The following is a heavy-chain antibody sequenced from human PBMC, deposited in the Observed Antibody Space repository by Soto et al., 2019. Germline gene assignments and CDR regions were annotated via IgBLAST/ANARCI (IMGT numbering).Heavy chain of an antibody. CDR3: ARHGFGSRHGLVDV. Sequence: QVQLQESGPGLVKPSETLSLTCTVSGGSITNYYCRWFRQPPGKGLEWIGYIQYSGYAAYNLSLKRRVTMSMDTSKAHFSLMLESVTATDTAVYYCARHGFGSRHGLVDVWGQGTTVIVSS. V-gene: IGHV4-59*08. CDR1: GGSITNYY. J-gene: IGHJ6*02. CDR2: IQYSGYA. D-gene: IGHD3-10*01.